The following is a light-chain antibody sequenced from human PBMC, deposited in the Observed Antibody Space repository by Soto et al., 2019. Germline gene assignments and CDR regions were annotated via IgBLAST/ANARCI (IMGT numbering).Light chain of an antibody. CDR3: SSFTSSTTSV. V-gene: IGLV2-18*02. Sequence: QSVLTQPPSVSGSPGQSVAISCTGTSSDIGAYNRVSWYQQPPGTAPKLMIYDVNNRPSGVPDRFSGSKSGNTASLTISGLQAVDEADYYCSSFTSSTTSVFAPGPKVNVL. J-gene: IGLJ1*01. CDR2: DVN. CDR1: SSDIGAYNR.